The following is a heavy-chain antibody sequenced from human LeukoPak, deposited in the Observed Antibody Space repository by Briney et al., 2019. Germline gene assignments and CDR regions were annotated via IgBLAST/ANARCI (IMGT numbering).Heavy chain of an antibody. D-gene: IGHD2-2*01. V-gene: IGHV1-69*06. Sequence: GASVKVSCKASGGTFSSYAISWVRQAPGQGLEWMGGIIPIFGTANYAQKFQCRVTITADKSTSTAYMELSSLRSEDTAVYYCARGGRVVVPAASIDWFDPWGQGTLVTVSS. CDR1: GGTFSSYA. CDR2: IIPIFGTA. CDR3: ARGGRVVVPAASIDWFDP. J-gene: IGHJ5*02.